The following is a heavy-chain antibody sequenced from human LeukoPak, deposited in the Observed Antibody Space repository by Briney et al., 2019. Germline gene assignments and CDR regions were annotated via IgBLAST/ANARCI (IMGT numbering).Heavy chain of an antibody. CDR3: ARDHYGTPRDY. Sequence: GASVKVSCKASGYTFTSYYMHWVRQAPGQGLEWMGWISAYNGNTNYAQKLQGRVTMTTDTSTSTAYMELRSLRSDDTAVYYCARDHYGTPRDYWGQGTLVTVSS. CDR1: GYTFTSYY. V-gene: IGHV1-18*04. CDR2: ISAYNGNT. J-gene: IGHJ4*02. D-gene: IGHD4-17*01.